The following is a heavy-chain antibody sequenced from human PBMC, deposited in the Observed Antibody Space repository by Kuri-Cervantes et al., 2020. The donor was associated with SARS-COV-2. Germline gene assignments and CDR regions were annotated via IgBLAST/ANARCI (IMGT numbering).Heavy chain of an antibody. V-gene: IGHV3-7*01. Sequence: GGSLRLSCAASGFTVSSNYMSWVRQAPGKGLEWVANIKQDGSEKYYVDSVKGRFTISRDNAKNSLYLQMNSLRAEDTAVYYCARTTYGSGSYWDDAFDIWGQGTMVTVSS. J-gene: IGHJ3*02. CDR3: ARTTYGSGSYWDDAFDI. D-gene: IGHD3-10*01. CDR2: IKQDGSEK. CDR1: GFTVSSNY.